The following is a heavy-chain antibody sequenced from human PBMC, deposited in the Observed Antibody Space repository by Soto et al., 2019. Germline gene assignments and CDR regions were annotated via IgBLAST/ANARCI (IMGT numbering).Heavy chain of an antibody. V-gene: IGHV3-13*01. D-gene: IGHD6-13*01. CDR1: GFTFSSYD. J-gene: IGHJ4*02. CDR3: ASGGCGSSWYDGWNRIDC. Sequence: EVQLVESGGGLVQPGGSLRLSCAASGFTFSSYDMHWVRQVTGKGLEWVSAIGAAGDTYYADSVTGRLTISRETAKNSLYLQMNGLRAEDTAEYYSASGGCGSSWYDGWNRIDCCGQSTLVTVSS. CDR2: IGAAGDT.